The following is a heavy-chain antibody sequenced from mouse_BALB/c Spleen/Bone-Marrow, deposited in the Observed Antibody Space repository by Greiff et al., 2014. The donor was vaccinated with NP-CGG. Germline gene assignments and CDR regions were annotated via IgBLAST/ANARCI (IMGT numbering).Heavy chain of an antibody. J-gene: IGHJ3*01. V-gene: IGHV3-8*02. D-gene: IGHD2-1*01. CDR3: ARGYGNYRAWFAY. Sequence: EVKLMESGPSLVKPSQTLSLTCSVTGDSITSGYWNWIRKFPGNKLEYMGYISYSDSTYYNPSLKSRISITRDTSKNQYCLQLNSVTTEDTATYYCARGYGNYRAWFAYWGQGTLVTVSA. CDR2: ISYSDST. CDR1: GDSITSGY.